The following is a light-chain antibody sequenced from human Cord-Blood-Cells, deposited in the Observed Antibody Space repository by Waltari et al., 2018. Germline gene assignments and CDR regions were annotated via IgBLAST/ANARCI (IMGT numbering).Light chain of an antibody. V-gene: IGLV3-21*04. Sequence: SYVLTQPPSVSVAPGKTARITCGGNNIGSKSVHWYQQKPGQAPVLVIYYDSDRPSGIPERFSGSNSGNTATLTISRVEAGDEADYCCQVWDSSSDHPYVFGTGTKVTVL. J-gene: IGLJ1*01. CDR1: NIGSKS. CDR3: QVWDSSSDHPYV. CDR2: YDS.